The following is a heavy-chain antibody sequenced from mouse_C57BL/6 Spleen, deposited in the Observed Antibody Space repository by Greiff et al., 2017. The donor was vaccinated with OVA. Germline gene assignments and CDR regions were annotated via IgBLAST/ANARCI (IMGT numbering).Heavy chain of an antibody. V-gene: IGHV2-2*01. J-gene: IGHJ4*01. CDR1: GFSLTSYG. D-gene: IGHD2-1*01. CDR3: ARGSYGNYVGAMDY. Sequence: QVQLQQSGPGLVQPSQSLSITCTVSGFSLTSYGVHWVRQSPGKGLEWLGVIWSGGSTDYNAAFISRLSISKDNSKSQVFFKMNSLQADDTAIYYCARGSYGNYVGAMDYWGQGTSVTVSS. CDR2: IWSGGST.